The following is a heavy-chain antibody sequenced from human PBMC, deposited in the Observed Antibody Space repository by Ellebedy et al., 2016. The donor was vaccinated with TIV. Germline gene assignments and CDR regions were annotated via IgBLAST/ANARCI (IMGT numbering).Heavy chain of an antibody. CDR1: GGTFSNYA. CDR3: AREAAHTSGWSY. V-gene: IGHV1-69*13. J-gene: IGHJ4*02. Sequence: SVKVSXXASGGTFSNYAISWVRQAPGQGLEWMGRITPMFGIGHYAQKFQGRVTITADESTTTVYMELSSLRSDDTAVYYCAREAAHTSGWSYWGQGTLVTVSS. CDR2: ITPMFGIG. D-gene: IGHD6-19*01.